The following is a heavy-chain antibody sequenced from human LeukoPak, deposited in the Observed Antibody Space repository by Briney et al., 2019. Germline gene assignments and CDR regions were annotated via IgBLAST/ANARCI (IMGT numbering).Heavy chain of an antibody. V-gene: IGHV1-46*01. D-gene: IGHD3-10*01. Sequence: ASVKVSCKASGYTFTNYYMHWVRQAPGHGLEWMGIINPSGGSTSYAQKFQGRVTMTRDTSTSTVYMELSSLRSDDTAVYYCAREYGSGTLGNFDYWGQGTLVTVSS. J-gene: IGHJ4*02. CDR2: INPSGGST. CDR1: GYTFTNYY. CDR3: AREYGSGTLGNFDY.